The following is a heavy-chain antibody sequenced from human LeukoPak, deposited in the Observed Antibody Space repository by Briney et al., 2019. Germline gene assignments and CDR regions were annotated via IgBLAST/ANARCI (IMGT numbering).Heavy chain of an antibody. J-gene: IGHJ6*03. CDR3: ARAWGGSTHYYYYYYMDV. V-gene: IGHV3-21*01. Sequence: GGSLRLSCAASGFTFSSYSMTWVRQAPGKGLEWVSSISSSSSYIYYADSVKGRFTISRDNAKNSLYLQMNSLRAEDTAVYYCARAWGGSTHYYYYYYMDVWGKGTTVTVSS. CDR2: ISSSSSYI. CDR1: GFTFSSYS. D-gene: IGHD3-3*01.